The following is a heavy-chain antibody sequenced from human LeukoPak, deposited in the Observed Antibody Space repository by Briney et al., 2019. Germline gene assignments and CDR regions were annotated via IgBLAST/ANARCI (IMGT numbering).Heavy chain of an antibody. CDR3: AKKGSSGWYANDAFDI. V-gene: IGHV3-23*01. Sequence: GGSLRLSCAASGFTFNSYSMNRVRQAPGKGLEWVSAISGSGGSTYYADSVKGRFTISRDNSKNTLYLQMNSLRAEDTAVYYCAKKGSSGWYANDAFDIWGQGTMVTVSS. CDR2: ISGSGGST. D-gene: IGHD6-19*01. CDR1: GFTFNSYS. J-gene: IGHJ3*02.